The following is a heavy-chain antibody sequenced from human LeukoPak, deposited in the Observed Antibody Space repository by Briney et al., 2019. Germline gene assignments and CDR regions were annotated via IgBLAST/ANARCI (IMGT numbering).Heavy chain of an antibody. CDR3: ARSGHCISTSCYSIWRRSLYGMDV. D-gene: IGHD2-2*02. Sequence: GGSLRLSCAASGFAFSDHYMSWIRLAPGKGLEWVSSISTSGTTMYYADSVKGRFTISRDNAKNSLYLQMNSLRAEDTAVYYCARSGHCISTSCYSIWRRSLYGMDVWGQGTTVTVSS. V-gene: IGHV3-11*01. CDR1: GFAFSDHY. CDR2: ISTSGTTM. J-gene: IGHJ6*02.